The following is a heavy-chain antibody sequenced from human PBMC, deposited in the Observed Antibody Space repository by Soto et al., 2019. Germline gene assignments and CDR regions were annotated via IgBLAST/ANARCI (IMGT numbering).Heavy chain of an antibody. CDR2: IYSSGST. D-gene: IGHD3-3*01. J-gene: IGHJ5*02. CDR1: GGAISTYY. V-gene: IGHV4-4*07. CDR3: ARGQRFSDWFDP. Sequence: QVHLQESGPGLVKPSETLSLTCTDSGGAISTYYWTWIRQPAGKGLEWIGRIYSSGSTKYNPSLQSRVTMSLDTSNNQSSLRLTSVTAADTAVYYCARGQRFSDWFDPWGEGTLVTVAS.